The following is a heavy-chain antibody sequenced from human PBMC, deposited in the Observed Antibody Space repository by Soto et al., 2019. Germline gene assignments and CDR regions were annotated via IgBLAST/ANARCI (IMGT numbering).Heavy chain of an antibody. V-gene: IGHV3-13*01. Sequence: EVQLVESGGDLVQPGGSLRLSCAASGFTFSNSDMHWVRQAPGKGLEWVSAIGRGGDTYYPGSVKGRFTISRENAKNSLYLQMINLRGEDTAVYYCARETLDYSTHGWCFDLWGRGTLVTVSS. CDR2: IGRGGDT. CDR3: ARETLDYSTHGWCFDL. CDR1: GFTFSNSD. J-gene: IGHJ2*01. D-gene: IGHD4-4*01.